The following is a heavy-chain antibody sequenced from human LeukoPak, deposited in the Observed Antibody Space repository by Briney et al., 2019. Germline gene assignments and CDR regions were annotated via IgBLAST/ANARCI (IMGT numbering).Heavy chain of an antibody. D-gene: IGHD4-17*01. CDR3: ARYDYGGYLMDV. Sequence: PGGSLRLSCAASGFTFSDYYMSWIRQAPRKGLEWVSYISSSGSTVYYADSVKGRFTISRDNAKNSLYLQMNSLRAEDTAVYYCARYDYGGYLMDVWGQGTTVTVSS. V-gene: IGHV3-11*01. CDR2: ISSSGSTV. CDR1: GFTFSDYY. J-gene: IGHJ6*02.